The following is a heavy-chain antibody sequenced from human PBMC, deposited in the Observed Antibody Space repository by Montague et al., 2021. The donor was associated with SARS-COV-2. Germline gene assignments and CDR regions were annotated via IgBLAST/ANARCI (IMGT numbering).Heavy chain of an antibody. CDR2: IYYSGST. CDR3: ARQMTSWWELLYYFDY. J-gene: IGHJ4*02. D-gene: IGHD1-26*01. Sequence: SETLSLTCTVSGDSISSSSYYWGWIRQPPGKGLEWIGSIYYSGSTYYNPSLKSRVTISVDTSKNQFSLKLSSVTAADTAVYYCARQMTSWWELLYYFDYWGQGTLVTVSS. CDR1: GDSISSSSYY. V-gene: IGHV4-39*01.